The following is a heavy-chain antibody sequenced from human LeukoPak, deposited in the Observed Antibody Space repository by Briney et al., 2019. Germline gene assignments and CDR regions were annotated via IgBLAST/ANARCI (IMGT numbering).Heavy chain of an antibody. CDR2: INHSGST. D-gene: IGHD6-19*01. Sequence: SETLSLTCAVYGGSFSGYYWSWIRQPPGKGLEWIGEINHSGSTNYNPSLKSRVTISVDTSKNQSSLKLSSVTAADTAVYYCARLGYSSGWSTPPNWFDPWGQGTLVTVSS. CDR1: GGSFSGYY. V-gene: IGHV4-34*01. J-gene: IGHJ5*02. CDR3: ARLGYSSGWSTPPNWFDP.